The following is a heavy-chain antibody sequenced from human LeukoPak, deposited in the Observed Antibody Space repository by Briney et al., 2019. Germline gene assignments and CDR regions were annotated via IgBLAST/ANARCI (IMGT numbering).Heavy chain of an antibody. J-gene: IGHJ1*01. D-gene: IGHD1-26*01. V-gene: IGHV1-2*02. CDR3: AREWELLRKYLYH. Sequence: ASVKVSCKASGYTFTGCYLHWVRQPPGQGLDWMGWINPNSGGTTYAQNFKGRVTMTWDTSISTAYLELSRLRSDDTAVYYCAREWELLRKYLYHWGQGTLVTVSS. CDR1: GYTFTGCY. CDR2: INPNSGGT.